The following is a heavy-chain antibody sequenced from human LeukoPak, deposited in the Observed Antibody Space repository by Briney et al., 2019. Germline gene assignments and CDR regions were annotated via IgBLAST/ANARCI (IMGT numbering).Heavy chain of an antibody. CDR2: INSDGSST. CDR1: GFTFSSYW. J-gene: IGHJ6*02. CDR3: ARDETGPGGYYYYGMDV. Sequence: GESLRLSCAASGFTFSSYWMHWVRQAPGKGLVWVSRINSDGSSTSYADSVKGRFTISRDNAKNTLYLQMNSLRAEDTAVYYCARDETGPGGYYYYGMDVWGQGTTVTVSS. V-gene: IGHV3-74*01. D-gene: IGHD1-1*01.